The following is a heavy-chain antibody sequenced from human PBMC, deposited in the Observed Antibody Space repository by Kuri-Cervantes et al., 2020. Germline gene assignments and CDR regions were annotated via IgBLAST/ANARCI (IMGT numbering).Heavy chain of an antibody. Sequence: ASVKVSCKASGGTFSSYAISWVRQAPGQGLEWMGWINPNSGGTNYAQKFQGRVTMTRDTSISTAYMELSRLRSDDTAVYYCARARRDGYISGAFDIWGQGTMVTVSS. J-gene: IGHJ3*02. CDR2: INPNSGGT. D-gene: IGHD5-24*01. V-gene: IGHV1-2*02. CDR3: ARARRDGYISGAFDI. CDR1: GGTFSSYA.